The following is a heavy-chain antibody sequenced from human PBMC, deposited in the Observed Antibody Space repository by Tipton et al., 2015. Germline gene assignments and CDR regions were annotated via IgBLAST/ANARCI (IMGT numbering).Heavy chain of an antibody. CDR1: GFSISRDS. CDR3: ARASIIQGYYHDSSRYYLFNS. J-gene: IGHJ1*01. Sequence: LRLSCAASGFSISRDSMNWVRQSPGEGLEWIGYIYYSGSTNYNPSLRSRVAMSMDTSKNQFSLKLSSVIAADTAVYYCARASIIQGYYHDSSRYYLFNSWGQGTLVTVSS. CDR2: IYYSGST. V-gene: IGHV4-59*01. D-gene: IGHD3-22*01.